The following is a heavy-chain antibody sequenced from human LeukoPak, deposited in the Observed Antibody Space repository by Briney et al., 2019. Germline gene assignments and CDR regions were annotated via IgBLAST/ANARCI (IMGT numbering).Heavy chain of an antibody. CDR2: ISYDENSQ. D-gene: IGHD1-7*01. V-gene: IGHV3-30-3*01. CDR3: ARARNWNYQTPFDY. Sequence: PGGSLRLSCAASGFTFSSYAMHWVRQAPGRGPEWVAVISYDENSQYYTDSVKGRFTISRDNSKNTLFLQMNSLRAEDTALYYCARARNWNYQTPFDYWGQGTLVTVSS. J-gene: IGHJ4*02. CDR1: GFTFSSYA.